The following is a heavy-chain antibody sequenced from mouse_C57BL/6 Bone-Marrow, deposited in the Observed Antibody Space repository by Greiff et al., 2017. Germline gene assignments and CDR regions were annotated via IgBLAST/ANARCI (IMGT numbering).Heavy chain of an antibody. CDR2: INPSSGYT. CDR1: GYTFTSYT. V-gene: IGHV1-4*01. CDR3: ARWGQLRLPYYFDY. J-gene: IGHJ2*01. D-gene: IGHD3-2*02. Sequence: VHLVESGAELARPGASVKMSCKASGYTFTSYTMHWVKQRPGQGLEWIGYINPSSGYTKYNQKFKDKATLTADKSSSTAYMQLSSLTSEDSAVYYCARWGQLRLPYYFDYWGQGTTLTVSS.